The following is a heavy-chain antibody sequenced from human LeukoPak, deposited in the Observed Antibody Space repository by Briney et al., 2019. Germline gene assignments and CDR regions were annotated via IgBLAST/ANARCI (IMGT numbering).Heavy chain of an antibody. CDR1: GFTVSSNY. J-gene: IGHJ4*01. Sequence: GGSLRLSCAASGFTVSSNYMSWVRQAPGKGLEWVSVIYAGGSTYYADSVKGRFSISRDNAKSTLYLQMSSLRAEDTAVYYCARGPGSSGGAYVGDYWGPGTLVTVSS. CDR3: ARGPGSSGGAYVGDY. CDR2: IYAGGST. D-gene: IGHD3-22*01. V-gene: IGHV3-53*01.